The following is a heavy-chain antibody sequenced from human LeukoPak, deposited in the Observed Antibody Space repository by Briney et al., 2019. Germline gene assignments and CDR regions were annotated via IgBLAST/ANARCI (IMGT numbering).Heavy chain of an antibody. CDR1: GFTLTSYA. V-gene: IGHV3-30*04. Sequence: GGYLRLSCAASGFTLTSYAMHWVRQAPGKGLEWVAVISSDGSNKYYGDSVKGRFTISRDNSKNTLYLQMNSLRAEDTAIYYCAVLSPQSYWGQGTLVTVSS. J-gene: IGHJ4*02. CDR2: ISSDGSNK. CDR3: AVLSPQSY. D-gene: IGHD2/OR15-2a*01.